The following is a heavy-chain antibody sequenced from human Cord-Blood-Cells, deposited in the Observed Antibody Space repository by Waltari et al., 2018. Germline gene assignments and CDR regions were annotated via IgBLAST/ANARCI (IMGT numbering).Heavy chain of an antibody. CDR1: GGSFSGCY. CDR2: INHSGST. CDR3: ARAGTVTKSFDY. J-gene: IGHJ4*02. D-gene: IGHD4-17*01. V-gene: IGHV4-34*01. Sequence: QVQLQQWGAGLLKPSETLSLTCALFGGSFSGCYCTWLRQPPGKGLEWIGEINHSGSTNYNPSLKSRVTISVDTSKNQFSLKLSSVTAADTAVYYCARAGTVTKSFDYWGQGTLVTVSS.